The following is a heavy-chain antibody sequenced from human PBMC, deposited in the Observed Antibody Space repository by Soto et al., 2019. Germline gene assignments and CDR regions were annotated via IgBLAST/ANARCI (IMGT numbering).Heavy chain of an antibody. CDR1: GDAINNYY. Sequence: SETLSLTCTVSGDAINNYYWSWIRQPPGKRLEWIGYIYYTGSTTYNPSLESRVTMSVDTSKNQFSLKLSSVNAADTAVYYCAKYRRTEAEGFTLDYWGRGTLVTVSS. J-gene: IGHJ4*02. D-gene: IGHD6-13*01. V-gene: IGHV4-59*01. CDR2: IYYTGST. CDR3: AKYRRTEAEGFTLDY.